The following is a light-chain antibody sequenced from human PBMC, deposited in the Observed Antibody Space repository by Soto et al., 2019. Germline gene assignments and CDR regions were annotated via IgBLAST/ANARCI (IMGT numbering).Light chain of an antibody. V-gene: IGKV3-15*01. J-gene: IGKJ1*01. CDR1: QSVSSN. CDR3: QQYNNWPT. Sequence: VLPQSPATMSVSPGVSFTLSGRASQSVSSNLAWYQQKPGQPPRLLIYGASTRATGIPARFSGSGSGTDFTLAISRLEPEDFAVYYCQQYNNWPTFGQGTKVDIK. CDR2: GAS.